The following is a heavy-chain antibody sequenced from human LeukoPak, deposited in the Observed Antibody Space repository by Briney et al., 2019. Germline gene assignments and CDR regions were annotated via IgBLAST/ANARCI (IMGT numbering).Heavy chain of an antibody. V-gene: IGHV1-2*02. D-gene: IGHD2-2*01. Sequence: ASVKVSCKASGYTXTGYYMYWVRQAPGQGLEWMGWISPNSGGTNSAQKFQGRVTMTRDTSISTAYMELSRLTSDDTAVYYCARDGPSAMVEFDYWGQGTLVTVSS. CDR2: ISPNSGGT. J-gene: IGHJ4*02. CDR1: GYTXTGYY. CDR3: ARDGPSAMVEFDY.